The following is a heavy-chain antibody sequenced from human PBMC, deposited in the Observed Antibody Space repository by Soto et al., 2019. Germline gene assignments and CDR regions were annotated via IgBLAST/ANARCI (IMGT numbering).Heavy chain of an antibody. V-gene: IGHV4-31*03. D-gene: IGHD3-22*01. CDR2: SYYSAST. J-gene: IGHJ1*01. CDR1: AGSISTGGYY. Sequence: SETLSLTCTVSAGSISTGGYYWSWVRQHPXKGLERIGYSYYSASTYYIPSLKGRVTMLVDKSKNQFSPKMSSATAGDKAVYFCATIGDYCDGNGTEYFQQWGQGPLVTVSS. CDR3: ATIGDYCDGNGTEYFQQ.